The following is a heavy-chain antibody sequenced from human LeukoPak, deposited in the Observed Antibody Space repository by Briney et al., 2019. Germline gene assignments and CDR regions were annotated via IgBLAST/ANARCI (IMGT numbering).Heavy chain of an antibody. CDR3: TTDLATSGYYDSSGYYPPSYYYMDV. CDR1: GFTFSNAW. V-gene: IGHV3-15*01. Sequence: GGSLRLSCAASGFTFSNAWMSWVRQAPGKGLEWVGRIKSKTDGGTTDYAAPVKGRFTISRDDSKNTLYLQMNSLKTEDTAVYYCTTDLATSGYYDSSGYYPPSYYYMDVWGKGTTVTVSS. J-gene: IGHJ6*03. CDR2: IKSKTDGGTT. D-gene: IGHD3-22*01.